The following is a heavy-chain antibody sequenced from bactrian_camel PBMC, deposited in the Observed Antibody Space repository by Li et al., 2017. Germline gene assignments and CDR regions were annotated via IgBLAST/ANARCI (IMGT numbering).Heavy chain of an antibody. J-gene: IGHJ4*01. Sequence: DVQLVESGGGSVQAGGSLRLSCAAPGYTTSDYCMAWFRQSPGKEREGVAQIDKNRSTSYANSVRGRFTVSEDTDKTTFFLQMNSLTPEDTAMYYCATAHYPCITTISTDGSAALFDNWGQGTQVTVS. V-gene: IGHV3S67*01. CDR3: ATAHYPCITTISTDGSAALFDN. CDR1: GYTTSDYC. D-gene: IGHD3*01. CDR2: IDKNRST.